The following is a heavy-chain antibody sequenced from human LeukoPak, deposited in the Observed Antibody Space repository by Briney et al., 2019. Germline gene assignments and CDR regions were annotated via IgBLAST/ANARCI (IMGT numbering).Heavy chain of an antibody. CDR3: AKANRGYYDILTGYDYFDY. J-gene: IGHJ4*02. CDR2: IKQDGGEK. Sequence: GGSLRLSCVASGLTFSSYWMSWVRQAPGKGLEWVANIKQDGGEKYYVDSVVGRFTISRDNAKNSLYLQMNSLRAEDTALYYCAKANRGYYDILTGYDYFDYWGQGTLVTVSS. D-gene: IGHD3-9*01. CDR1: GLTFSSYW. V-gene: IGHV3-7*03.